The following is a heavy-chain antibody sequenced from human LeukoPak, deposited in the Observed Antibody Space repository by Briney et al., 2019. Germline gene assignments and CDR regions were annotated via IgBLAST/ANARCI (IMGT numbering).Heavy chain of an antibody. J-gene: IGHJ4*02. CDR3: ARDGVAELMSALDY. CDR1: GYTFTSYD. V-gene: IGHV1-8*01. CDR2: MNPNSGNT. D-gene: IGHD1-26*01. Sequence: ASVKVSCKASGYTFTSYDINWVRQATGQGLEWMGWMNPNSGNTGYAQKFQGRVTMTRNTSISTAYMELSSLRSEDTAVYYCARDGVAELMSALDYWGQGTLVTVSS.